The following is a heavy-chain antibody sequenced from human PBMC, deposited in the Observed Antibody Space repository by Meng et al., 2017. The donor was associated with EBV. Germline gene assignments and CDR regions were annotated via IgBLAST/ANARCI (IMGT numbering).Heavy chain of an antibody. CDR3: ARGLDYFHY. CDR1: GSSFTSYG. J-gene: IGHJ4*02. CDR2: ISAYNGNT. Sequence: QVQLVQSGAEVKKPGACVEGSVKASGSSFTSYGISWLRQAPVQGLEWMGWISAYNGNTNYAQQLQGRVTMTTDTSTTTAYMELRSLRSDDTAVYYCARGLDYFHYWGQETLVTVSS. V-gene: IGHV1-18*01.